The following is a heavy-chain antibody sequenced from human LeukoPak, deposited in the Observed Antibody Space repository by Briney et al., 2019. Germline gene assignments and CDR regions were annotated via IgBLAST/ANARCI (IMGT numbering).Heavy chain of an antibody. J-gene: IGHJ4*02. CDR3: ARDPPAVKSGTYG. Sequence: GGSLRLSCAASGFTFSSYSMNWVRQAPGKGMEWVSRIYSGGSTYYSDSVKGRFTISRDSSKNTLFLQMNSLRAEDTAVYYCARDPPAVKSGTYGWGQGTLVTVSS. D-gene: IGHD4-11*01. CDR1: GFTFSSYS. CDR2: IYSGGST. V-gene: IGHV3-66*01.